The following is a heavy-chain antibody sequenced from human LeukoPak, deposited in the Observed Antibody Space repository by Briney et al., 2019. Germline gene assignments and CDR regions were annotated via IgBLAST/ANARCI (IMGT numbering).Heavy chain of an antibody. J-gene: IGHJ4*02. CDR3: TGNYYGSGSYADFDY. Sequence: GASLRLSCAASGFTFTSYGMHWVRQASGKGLEWVGRIRSTANGYATAYAASVKGRFTISRDDSKNTAYLQMDSLKTEDTAVYYCTGNYYGSGSYADFDYWGQGTLVTVSS. D-gene: IGHD3-10*01. CDR1: GFTFTSYG. V-gene: IGHV3-73*01. CDR2: IRSTANGYAT.